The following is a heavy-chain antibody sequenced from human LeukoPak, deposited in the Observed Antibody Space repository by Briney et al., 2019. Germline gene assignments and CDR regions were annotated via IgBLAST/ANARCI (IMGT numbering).Heavy chain of an antibody. CDR3: VRSGGAGSYFDY. CDR1: GFTFSSYG. CDR2: IWYDGSNK. Sequence: GRSLRLSCAASGFTFSSYGMHWVRQAPGKGLEWVAVIWYDGSNKYYADSVKGRFTISRDNSKNTLYLQMNSLRAEDTAVYYCVRSGGAGSYFDYWGQGTLVTVSS. J-gene: IGHJ4*02. V-gene: IGHV3-33*01. D-gene: IGHD2-15*01.